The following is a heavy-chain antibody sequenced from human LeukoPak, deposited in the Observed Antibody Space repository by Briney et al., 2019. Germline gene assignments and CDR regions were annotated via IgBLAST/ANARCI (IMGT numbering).Heavy chain of an antibody. CDR3: AKDGAYCSGGSCYSYFDY. V-gene: IGHV3-30-3*02. J-gene: IGHJ4*02. CDR2: ISYDGNNK. CDR1: GFTFRNYA. D-gene: IGHD2-15*01. Sequence: PGGSLRLSCAASGFTFRNYAMHWVRQGPGKGLEGVAIISYDGNNKWDADFAKGRFSISRDNSKNTLYLQMNSLRAEDTAVYYCAKDGAYCSGGSCYSYFDYWGQGTLVTVSS.